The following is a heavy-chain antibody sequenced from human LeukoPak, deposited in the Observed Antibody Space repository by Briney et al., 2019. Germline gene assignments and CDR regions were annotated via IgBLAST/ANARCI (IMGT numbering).Heavy chain of an antibody. Sequence: PGGSLRLSCAASGFTFSSYSMNWVRQAPGKGLEWVSSISSSSSYIYYADSVKGRFTISRDNAKNSLYLQMNSLRAEDTAVYYCARDLLGGSYGDYFDYWGQGTLVTVSS. CDR2: ISSSSSYI. D-gene: IGHD1-26*01. CDR1: GFTFSSYS. V-gene: IGHV3-21*04. J-gene: IGHJ4*02. CDR3: ARDLLGGSYGDYFDY.